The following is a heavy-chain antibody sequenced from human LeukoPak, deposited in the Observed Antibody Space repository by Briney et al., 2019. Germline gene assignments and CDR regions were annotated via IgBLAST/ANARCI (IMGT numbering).Heavy chain of an antibody. CDR1: GFTFSSYA. CDR2: IRGDSRDT. CDR3: AKEYCSNGVCYVGFDS. D-gene: IGHD2-8*01. V-gene: IGHV3-23*01. J-gene: IGHJ4*02. Sequence: GGSLRLSCAVSGFTFSSYAINWVRQAPGKGLEWVSSIRGDSRDTYYADSVKGRFIISRDNSKNTLNLRLNSLKAEDTAVYFCAKEYCSNGVCYVGFDSWGQGTLVTVSS.